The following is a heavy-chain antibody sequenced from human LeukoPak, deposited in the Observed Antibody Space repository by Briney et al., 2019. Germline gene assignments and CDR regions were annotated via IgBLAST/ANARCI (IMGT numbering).Heavy chain of an antibody. D-gene: IGHD6-13*01. Sequence: PGGSLRLSCAASGFTFSGYWMHWVRQAPGKGLVWVSRMNIDGSSRSYADSVKGRFTISRDNRKNTLYVQMNSLRAEDTAVYYCAKEQRLYSSSPFDYWGQGTLVTVSS. CDR1: GFTFSGYW. J-gene: IGHJ4*02. CDR2: MNIDGSSR. V-gene: IGHV3-74*01. CDR3: AKEQRLYSSSPFDY.